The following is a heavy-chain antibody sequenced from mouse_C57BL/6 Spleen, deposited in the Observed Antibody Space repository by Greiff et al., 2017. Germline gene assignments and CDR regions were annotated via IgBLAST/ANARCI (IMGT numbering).Heavy chain of an antibody. J-gene: IGHJ4*01. D-gene: IGHD1-1*01. V-gene: IGHV1-80*01. CDR3: ARRENYDYAMDY. Sequence: QVQLKESGAELVKPGASVKISCKASGYAFSSYWMNWVKQRPGKGLEWIGQIYPGDGDTNYNGKFKGKATLTADKSSSTAYMQLSSLTSEDSAVYFCARRENYDYAMDYWGQGTSVTVSS. CDR1: GYAFSSYW. CDR2: IYPGDGDT.